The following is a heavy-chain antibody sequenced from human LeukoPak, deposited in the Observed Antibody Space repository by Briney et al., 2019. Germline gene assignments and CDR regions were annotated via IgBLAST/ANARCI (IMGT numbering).Heavy chain of an antibody. Sequence: PSETLSLTCTASGCTISSYYLSWIRQPAGKGLEWIGRIYTSGSTNYNPSLKSRVTMSVGTSKNQFSLKLSSVTAANTAVYYCARGEKLGYCSGGSCYLIAFYYWGQGALVTVSS. D-gene: IGHD2-15*01. CDR1: GCTISSYY. V-gene: IGHV4-4*07. J-gene: IGHJ4*02. CDR3: ARGEKLGYCSGGSCYLIAFYY. CDR2: IYTSGST.